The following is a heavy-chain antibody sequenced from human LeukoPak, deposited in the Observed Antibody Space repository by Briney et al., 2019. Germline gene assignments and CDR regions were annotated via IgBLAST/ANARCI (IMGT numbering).Heavy chain of an antibody. CDR1: GFTFSNAW. J-gene: IGHJ6*03. Sequence: GGSLRLSCAASGFTFSNAWMSWVRQAPGKGLEWVGRIKSKTDGGTTDYAAPVKGRFTISRDDSKNTLYLQMNSLKTEDTAVYYCTTNSYIVATQNYYYYYMDVWGKGTTVTVSS. V-gene: IGHV3-15*01. CDR2: IKSKTDGGTT. CDR3: TTNSYIVATQNYYYYYMDV. D-gene: IGHD5-12*01.